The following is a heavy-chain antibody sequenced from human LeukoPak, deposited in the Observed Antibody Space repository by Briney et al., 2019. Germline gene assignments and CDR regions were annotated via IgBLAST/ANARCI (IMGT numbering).Heavy chain of an antibody. CDR2: IPYDGSNK. J-gene: IGHJ4*02. V-gene: IGHV3-30*02. CDR1: GFTFSRYG. Sequence: GGSLRLSCAAPGFTFSRYGMHWVRQAPGKGLEWVAFIPYDGSNKYHADSVKGRFTISRDNSKNTLYLQMNSLRAEDTAVYYCAKGIWFGEFGDGVTWGQGTLVTVSS. CDR3: AKGIWFGEFGDGVT. D-gene: IGHD3-10*01.